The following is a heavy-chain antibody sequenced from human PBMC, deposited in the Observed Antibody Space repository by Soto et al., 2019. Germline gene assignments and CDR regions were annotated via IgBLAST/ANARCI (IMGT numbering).Heavy chain of an antibody. V-gene: IGHV4-61*08. Sequence: VLLQESGPGLLRPSETLSLTCTVSDDSFRGAEYYWSWIRQPLGKGPEWIGYTYYNGDTKYNPALRSRVTMSKDTSKTQFSLRLSSVTAADTAVYFCARGPAYIDGWRTFDLWGRGILVTVSS. J-gene: IGHJ4*02. CDR2: TYYNGDT. CDR3: ARGPAYIDGWRTFDL. CDR1: DDSFRGAEYY. D-gene: IGHD6-19*01.